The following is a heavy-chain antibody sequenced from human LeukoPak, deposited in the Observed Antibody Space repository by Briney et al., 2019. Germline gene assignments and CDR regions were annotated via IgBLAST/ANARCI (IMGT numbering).Heavy chain of an antibody. J-gene: IGHJ2*01. V-gene: IGHV4-59*01. CDR1: GGSISSYY. CDR2: IYYSGST. Sequence: SETLSLTCTVSGGSISSYYCSWIRQPPGKGLEWIGYIYYSGSTNYNPSLKSRVTISVDTSKNQFSLKLSSVTAADTAVYYCARDSSYSSSWGDWYFDLWGRGTLVTVSS. CDR3: ARDSSYSSSWGDWYFDL. D-gene: IGHD6-13*01.